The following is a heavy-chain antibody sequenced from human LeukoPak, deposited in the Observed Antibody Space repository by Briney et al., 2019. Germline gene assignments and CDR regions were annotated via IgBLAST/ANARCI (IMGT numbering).Heavy chain of an antibody. CDR3: ARVTDDSSGYYLGY. D-gene: IGHD3-22*01. J-gene: IGHJ4*02. CDR2: ISSSSSYI. V-gene: IGHV3-21*04. Sequence: PGGSLRLSCAASGFTFSSYSMNWVRQAPGKGLEWVSSISSSSSYIYYADSVKGRFTISRDNAKNSLYLQMNSLRAEDTAVYYCARVTDDSSGYYLGYWGQGTLVTVSS. CDR1: GFTFSSYS.